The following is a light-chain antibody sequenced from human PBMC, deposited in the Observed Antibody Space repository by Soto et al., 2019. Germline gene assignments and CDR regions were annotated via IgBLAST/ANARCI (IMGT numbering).Light chain of an antibody. CDR3: GSFTGNSYV. CDR2: EVS. CDR1: SSDVGGYNF. V-gene: IGLV2-14*01. J-gene: IGLJ1*01. Sequence: QSALTQPASVSGSPGQSITISCTGTSSDVGGYNFVSWYQQHPDKAPKLMISEVSNRPSGVSNRFSGSKSGNTDSRTISGLQAEDEADYYCGSFTGNSYVFGTGTNLTVL.